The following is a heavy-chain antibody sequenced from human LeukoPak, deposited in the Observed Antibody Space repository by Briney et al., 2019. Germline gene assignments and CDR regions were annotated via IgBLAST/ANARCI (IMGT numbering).Heavy chain of an antibody. D-gene: IGHD3-3*01. Sequence: ASVTVSFKASGGTFSIYAISWVRQAPGQGLEWMGRIIPIFGIANYAQKFQGRVTITADKSTSTAYMELSSLRSEDTAVYYCARAPYDFWSGYSARDVDYWGQGTLVTVSS. CDR2: IIPIFGIA. V-gene: IGHV1-69*04. CDR3: ARAPYDFWSGYSARDVDY. J-gene: IGHJ4*02. CDR1: GGTFSIYA.